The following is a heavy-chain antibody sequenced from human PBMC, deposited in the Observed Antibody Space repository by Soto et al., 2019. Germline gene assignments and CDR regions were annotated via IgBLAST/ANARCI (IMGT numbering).Heavy chain of an antibody. CDR1: GGSFSGYY. V-gene: IGHV4-34*01. CDR2: INHSGST. CDR3: ARSVGELSYGAFDI. D-gene: IGHD3-10*01. Sequence: QVQLQQWGAGLLKPSETLSLTCAVYGGSFSGYYWSWIRQPPGKGLEWIGEINHSGSTNYNPSLKSRVTXXVXTYXNQFSLKLSSVTAADTAVYYCARSVGELSYGAFDIWGQGTMVTVSS. J-gene: IGHJ3*02.